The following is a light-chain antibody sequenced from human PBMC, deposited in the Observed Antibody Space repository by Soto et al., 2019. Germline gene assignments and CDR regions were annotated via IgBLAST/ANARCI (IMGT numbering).Light chain of an antibody. V-gene: IGKV3-15*01. Sequence: DIVMTHSPARLCLPPGERATLSCRVCQSASSNLVWYQQKPGQAPRLLIYGASTRATGIPARFSGSGSGTEFTLTISSLQSADFAVYYCQQYNNWPPWTFGQGTKVDI. J-gene: IGKJ1*01. CDR1: QSASSN. CDR2: GAS. CDR3: QQYNNWPPWT.